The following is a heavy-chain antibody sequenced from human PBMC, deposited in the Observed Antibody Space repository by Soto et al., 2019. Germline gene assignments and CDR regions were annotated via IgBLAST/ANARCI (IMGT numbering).Heavy chain of an antibody. D-gene: IGHD3-3*01. Sequence: GGSLRLSCAASGFTFSSYWMSWVRQAPGKGLEWVANIKQDGSEKYYVDSVKGRFTISRDNSKNTLYLQMNSLRAEDTAVYYCASVYYDFWSGYYYWGQGTLVTVSS. CDR1: GFTFSSYW. CDR2: IKQDGSEK. CDR3: ASVYYDFWSGYYY. V-gene: IGHV3-7*03. J-gene: IGHJ4*02.